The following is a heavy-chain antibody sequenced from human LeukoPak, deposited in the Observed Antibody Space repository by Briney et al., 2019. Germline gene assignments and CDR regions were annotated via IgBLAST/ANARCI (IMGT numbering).Heavy chain of an antibody. CDR2: IYYSGST. CDR1: GGSISSSSYY. V-gene: IGHV4-39*01. Sequence: PSETLSLTCTVSGGSISSSSYYWGWSRQPPGKGLEWIGSIYYSGSTYYNPSLKSRVTISVDTSKNQFSLKLSSVTAADTAVYYCARLVDSSGYYDGTFDYWGQGTLVTVSS. J-gene: IGHJ4*02. D-gene: IGHD3-22*01. CDR3: ARLVDSSGYYDGTFDY.